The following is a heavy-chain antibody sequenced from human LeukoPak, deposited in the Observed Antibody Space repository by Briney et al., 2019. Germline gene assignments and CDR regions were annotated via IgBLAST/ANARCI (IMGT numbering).Heavy chain of an antibody. CDR2: INSDGSST. D-gene: IGHD4-17*01. CDR1: GFTFSSYW. Sequence: GGCLRLSCAASGFTFSSYWMHWVRQAPGKGLVWVSRINSDGSSTSYADSVKGRFTISRDNAKNTLYLQMNSLRAEDTAVYYCARSRGVTTPFDYWGQGTLVTVSS. V-gene: IGHV3-74*01. J-gene: IGHJ4*02. CDR3: ARSRGVTTPFDY.